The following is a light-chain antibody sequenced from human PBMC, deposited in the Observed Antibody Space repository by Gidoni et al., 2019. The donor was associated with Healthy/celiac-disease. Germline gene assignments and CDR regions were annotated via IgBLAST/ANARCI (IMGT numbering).Light chain of an antibody. J-gene: IGLJ2*01. CDR2: DVS. CDR3: SSYTSSSTVV. V-gene: IGLV2-14*01. CDR1: SSDVGGYHY. Sequence: QSALTQPASVSGSPGQSITISCTGTSSDVGGYHYFSWYQQHPGKAPKLMIYDVSNRPSGVSNRFSGSKSGNTASLTISGLQAKDEADYYFSSYTSSSTVVFGGGTKLTVL.